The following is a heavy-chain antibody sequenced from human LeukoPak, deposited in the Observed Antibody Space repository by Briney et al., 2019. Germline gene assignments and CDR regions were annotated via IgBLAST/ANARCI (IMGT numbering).Heavy chain of an antibody. J-gene: IGHJ4*02. CDR2: IIPIFGTA. CDR1: GCTFSSYA. V-gene: IGHV1-69*06. D-gene: IGHD4-23*01. CDR3: ARGSGYGDNDY. Sequence: ASVNVSCKASGCTFSSYAISWVRQAPGQGLEWMGRIIPIFGTANYAQKFQGRVTITADKSTSTAHMELSSLRSEDTAVYYCARGSGYGDNDYWGQGTLVTVSS.